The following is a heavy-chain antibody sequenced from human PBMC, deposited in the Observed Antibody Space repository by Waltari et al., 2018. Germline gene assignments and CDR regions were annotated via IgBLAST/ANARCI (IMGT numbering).Heavy chain of an antibody. CDR2: IYTSGST. Sequence: QVQLQESGPGLVKPSETLSLTCTVSGGSISSYYWSWIRQPAGKGLEWIGRIYTSGSTNYNPSLKSRVPMSVDTAKNQFSLKLSSVTAADTAVYYCARERADITMVRGVIIEDYGMDVWGQGTTVTVSS. D-gene: IGHD3-10*01. CDR1: GGSISSYY. V-gene: IGHV4-4*07. CDR3: ARERADITMVRGVIIEDYGMDV. J-gene: IGHJ6*02.